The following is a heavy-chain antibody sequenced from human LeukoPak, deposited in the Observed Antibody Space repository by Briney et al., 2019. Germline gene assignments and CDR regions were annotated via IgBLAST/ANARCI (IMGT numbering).Heavy chain of an antibody. CDR2: FSGSGDEM. J-gene: IGHJ4*02. CDR1: GFPFSSYT. Sequence: PGESLRLSCAASGFPFSSYTMTWVRQAPGKGLDWVSHFSGSGDEMYYADSVKGRFTISRDNSKNTLYLQMNSLTAEDTAVYYCAKRNPFGTHNVMPADNWGQGTLVTVSS. D-gene: IGHD3-16*01. CDR3: AKRNPFGTHNVMPADN. V-gene: IGHV3-23*01.